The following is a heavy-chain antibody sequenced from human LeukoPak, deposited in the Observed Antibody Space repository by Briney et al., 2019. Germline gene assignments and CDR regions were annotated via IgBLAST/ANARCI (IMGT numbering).Heavy chain of an antibody. CDR1: GGSISSGGYY. V-gene: IGHV4-30-2*01. CDR3: ARISGPSIAADY. D-gene: IGHD6-6*01. CDR2: IYHSGST. Sequence: SETLSLTCTVSGGSISSGGYYWSWIRQPPGKGLEWIGYIYHSGSTYYNPSLRSRVTISVDRSKNQFSLKLSSVTAADTAVYYCARISGPSIAADYWGQGTLVTVSS. J-gene: IGHJ4*02.